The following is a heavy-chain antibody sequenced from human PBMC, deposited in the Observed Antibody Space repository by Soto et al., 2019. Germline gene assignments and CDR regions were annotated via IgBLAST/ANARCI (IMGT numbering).Heavy chain of an antibody. CDR2: ISNSGSTI. CDR1: GFTFSGSY. J-gene: IGHJ4*02. D-gene: IGHD6-19*01. CDR3: ARGRYSGGGPYYFDY. Sequence: QVQLAESGGGLVEPGGSLRLSCAASGFTFSGSYMNWIRQAPGKGLEWVSYISNSGSTIYNADSVKGRFTISRDNAKNSLSLQMNSLRAEDTAVYYCARGRYSGGGPYYFDYWGQGTLVTVSS. V-gene: IGHV3-11*01.